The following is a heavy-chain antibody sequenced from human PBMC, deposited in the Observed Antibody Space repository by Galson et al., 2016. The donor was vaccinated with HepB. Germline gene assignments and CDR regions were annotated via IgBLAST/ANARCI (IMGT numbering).Heavy chain of an antibody. CDR3: QGWTGRGVDY. CDR1: GFTFGDYT. Sequence: SLRLSCAGSGFTFGDYTMTWYRQAPGKGLEWIAFIKIKDYGGSTDYAASVKGRFTISRDDSKSIAYLQTNSLKTEDTAVYYCQGWTGRGVDYWGRGALVTVSS. CDR2: IKIKDYGGST. V-gene: IGHV3-49*03. D-gene: IGHD3/OR15-3a*01. J-gene: IGHJ4*02.